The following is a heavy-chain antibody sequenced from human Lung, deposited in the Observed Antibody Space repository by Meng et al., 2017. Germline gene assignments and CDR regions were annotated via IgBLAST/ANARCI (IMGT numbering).Heavy chain of an antibody. CDR1: GGSFSDYY. CDR2: INHSGST. V-gene: IGHV4-34*01. D-gene: IGHD4-11*01. J-gene: IGHJ4*02. CDR3: ARGPTTMAHDFDY. Sequence: QGQLPQWGAGLLKPSETLSLTCVVSGGSFSDYYWSWIRQPPGKGLEWIEEINHSGSTNYNPSLESRATISVDTSQNNLSLKLSSVTAADSAVYYCARGPTTMAHDFDYWGQGTLVTVSS.